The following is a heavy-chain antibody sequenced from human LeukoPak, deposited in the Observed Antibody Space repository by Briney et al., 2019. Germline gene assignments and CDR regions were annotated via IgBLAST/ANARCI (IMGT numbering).Heavy chain of an antibody. J-gene: IGHJ4*02. CDR3: ARRDTVGWDS. D-gene: IGHD1-26*01. CDR2: INRSGST. Sequence: SETLSLTCAVYGGSFSGYYWNWIRQSPGKGLEWIGEINRSGSTNCNPSLKRRVTLSVDTSKNQFSLKLSSVTAADTALYYCARRDTVGWDSWGLGTLVTVSS. CDR1: GGSFSGYY. V-gene: IGHV4-34*01.